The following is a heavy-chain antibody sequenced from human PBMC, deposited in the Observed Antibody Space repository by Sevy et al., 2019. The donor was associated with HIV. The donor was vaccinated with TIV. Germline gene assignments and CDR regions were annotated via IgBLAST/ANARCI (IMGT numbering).Heavy chain of an antibody. CDR2: IIPIFGTT. CDR1: GGTFSNYA. CDR3: ASTPLLIKPGATDLYFDN. Sequence: ASVKVSCKASGGTFSNYALSWVRQAPGQGLEWMGGIIPIFGTTNFAQTFQGRVTITADESTSTAYMELSSLRSADTAVYFCASTPLLIKPGATDLYFDNWGQGTLVTVSS. J-gene: IGHJ4*02. V-gene: IGHV1-69*13. D-gene: IGHD2-2*01.